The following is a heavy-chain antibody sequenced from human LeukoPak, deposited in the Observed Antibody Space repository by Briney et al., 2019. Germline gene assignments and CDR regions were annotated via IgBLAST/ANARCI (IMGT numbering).Heavy chain of an antibody. CDR2: ISAYNGNT. CDR1: GYTFTNYA. V-gene: IGHV1-18*04. D-gene: IGHD6-19*01. CDR3: ARDRVAGAFYFDY. Sequence: ASVTVSCKASGYTFTNYALSWVRQAPGQGLEWMGWISAYNGNTNYAQKFQGRVTMTTDTSTSTAYLELRSLRSDDTAVYYCARDRVAGAFYFDYWGQGTLVTVSS. J-gene: IGHJ4*02.